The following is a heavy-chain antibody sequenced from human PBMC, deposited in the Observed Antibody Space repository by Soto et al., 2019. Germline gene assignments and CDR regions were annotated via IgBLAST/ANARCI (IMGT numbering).Heavy chain of an antibody. Sequence: GGSLRLSCAASGFTFSSYAMSWVRQAPGKGLEWVSAISGSGGSTYYADSVKGRFTISRDNSKNTLYPQMNSLRAEDTAVYYCAKDDRGYCTNGVCPDAFDIWGQGTMVTVSS. J-gene: IGHJ3*02. CDR2: ISGSGGST. CDR1: GFTFSSYA. V-gene: IGHV3-23*01. D-gene: IGHD2-8*01. CDR3: AKDDRGYCTNGVCPDAFDI.